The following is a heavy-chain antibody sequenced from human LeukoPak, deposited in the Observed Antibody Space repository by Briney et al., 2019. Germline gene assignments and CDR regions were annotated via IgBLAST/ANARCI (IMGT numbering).Heavy chain of an antibody. Sequence: SQTLSLTCTVSGASISGGDYYWTWIRQPPGKGLEWIGYLYNSGNTDYNPSLKSRVTMSLDTSKNQFSLKLGSVTAADTAVYYCARVTPKNWGLSTYYFDYWGQGTLVTVSS. V-gene: IGHV4-61*08. CDR2: LYNSGNT. D-gene: IGHD7-27*01. J-gene: IGHJ4*02. CDR3: ARVTPKNWGLSTYYFDY. CDR1: GASISGGDYY.